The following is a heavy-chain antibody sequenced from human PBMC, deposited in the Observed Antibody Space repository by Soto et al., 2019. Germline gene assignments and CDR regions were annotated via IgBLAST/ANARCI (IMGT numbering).Heavy chain of an antibody. CDR1: GDSISTFY. D-gene: IGHD3-22*01. V-gene: IGHV4-59*01. Sequence: SETLFLTCTVSGDSISTFYWGWMRQSPGKELEWIGYVYYTGSTNYNPSLKSRVTISVDRSKNQFSLKLASANAADTAVYYCARGRTVRNYADDSSDYFYFFDYWGQGTQVTVSS. CDR3: ARGRTVRNYADDSSDYFYFFDY. CDR2: VYYTGST. J-gene: IGHJ4*02.